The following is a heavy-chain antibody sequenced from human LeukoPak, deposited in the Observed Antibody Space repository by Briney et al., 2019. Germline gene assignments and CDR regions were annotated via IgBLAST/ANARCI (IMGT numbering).Heavy chain of an antibody. CDR3: AKVRHSGYVFTPFDY. V-gene: IGHV3-23*01. D-gene: IGHD5-12*01. CDR2: ISGSGGST. Sequence: GGSLRLSCAASGFTFSSYAMSWVRQAPGKGLEWVSAISGSGGSTYYADSVKGRFTISRDNSKNTLYLQMNSLRAEDTAVYYWAKVRHSGYVFTPFDYGAKEPLVTVS. J-gene: IGHJ4*01. CDR1: GFTFSSYA.